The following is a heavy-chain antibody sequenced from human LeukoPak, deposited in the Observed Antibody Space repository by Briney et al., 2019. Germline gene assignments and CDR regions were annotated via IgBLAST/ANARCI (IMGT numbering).Heavy chain of an antibody. Sequence: SETLSLTCTVSGGSLSSYYWSWIRQPPGKGLEWIGYIYYSGSTNYNPSLKSRVTISVDTSKNQFSLKLSSVTAADTAVYYCARHYYDSSGYYYPYYFDYWGQGTLVTVSS. CDR1: GGSLSSYY. CDR3: ARHYYDSSGYYYPYYFDY. J-gene: IGHJ4*02. V-gene: IGHV4-59*08. CDR2: IYYSGST. D-gene: IGHD3-22*01.